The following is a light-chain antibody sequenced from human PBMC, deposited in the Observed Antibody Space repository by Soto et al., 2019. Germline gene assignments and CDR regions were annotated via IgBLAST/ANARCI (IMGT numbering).Light chain of an antibody. V-gene: IGKV1-17*01. CDR1: QVIGND. CDR3: LQDNSYPAT. CDR2: GAS. J-gene: IGKJ1*01. Sequence: DIQMTQSPSSLSASVGDIITITCRASQVIGNDLNWYQQKPGKAPKRLIYGASNLQSGVPARFSGSRSGTEFTLTITSLQPEDFATYYCLQDNSYPATFGQGTKVEIK.